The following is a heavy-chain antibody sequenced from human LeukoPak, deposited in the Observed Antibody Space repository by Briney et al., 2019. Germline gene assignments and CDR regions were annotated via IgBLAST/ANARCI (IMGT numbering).Heavy chain of an antibody. CDR2: MNPGADST. V-gene: IGHV1-46*01. Sequence: ASVKVSCKASGYTFTSNYMHWVRQAPGQGLEWLGIMNPGADSTSYAQKFQGRVTMTRDMSTSTVYMELSSLRSEDTAVYYCARGYYYNSSHYNWLNWFDSWGQGTLVTVSS. CDR3: ARGYYYNSSHYNWLNWFDS. D-gene: IGHD3-22*01. CDR1: GYTFTSNY. J-gene: IGHJ5*01.